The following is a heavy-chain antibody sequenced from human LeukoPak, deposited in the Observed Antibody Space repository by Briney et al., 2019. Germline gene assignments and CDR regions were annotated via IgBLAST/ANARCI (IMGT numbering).Heavy chain of an antibody. V-gene: IGHV1-3*01. CDR3: ARDTHCSGGSCYFGY. CDR2: INAGNGNT. Sequence: GASVKVSCKASGYTFTSYAMHWVRQAPGQRLEWMGWINAGNGNTKYSQKFQGRVTITRDTSASTAYMELSSLRSEDTAVYYCARDTHCSGGSCYFGYWGQGTLVTVSS. CDR1: GYTFTSYA. D-gene: IGHD2-15*01. J-gene: IGHJ4*02.